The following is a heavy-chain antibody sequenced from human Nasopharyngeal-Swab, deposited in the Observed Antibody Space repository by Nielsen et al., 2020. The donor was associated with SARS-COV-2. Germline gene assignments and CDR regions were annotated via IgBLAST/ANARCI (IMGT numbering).Heavy chain of an antibody. Sequence: LRLSCSVPGGSISSSSYNWSWIRQPPGNGPEWIGTIFYSGSTYYNPSFQSRVTISVDTSKNQFSLRLSSVTAADTAVYYCARHRGDSVPAAGWFDPWGQGTLVTVSS. V-gene: IGHV4-39*01. CDR1: GGSISSSSYN. CDR3: ARHRGDSVPAAGWFDP. J-gene: IGHJ5*02. CDR2: IFYSGST. D-gene: IGHD2-2*01.